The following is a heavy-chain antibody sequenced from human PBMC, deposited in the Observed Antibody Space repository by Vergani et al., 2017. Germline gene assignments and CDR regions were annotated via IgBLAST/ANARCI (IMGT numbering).Heavy chain of an antibody. CDR2: VDPEDGET. CDR3: ATPQTVTTGGMEV. D-gene: IGHD4-17*01. V-gene: IGHV1-69-2*01. J-gene: IGHJ6*02. CDR1: RYTFTDHY. Sequence: EVQLVQSGAEVKKPGPTMKISCEVSRYTFTDHYMHWVKQAPGKGLEWMGLVDPEDGETIYAEKFKGRVTIAADTSTDTAHLELSSLRSEDTAVYYCATPQTVTTGGMEVWGQGTTVIVSS.